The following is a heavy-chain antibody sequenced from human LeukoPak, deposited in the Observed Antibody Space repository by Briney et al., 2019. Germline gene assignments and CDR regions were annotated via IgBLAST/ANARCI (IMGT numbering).Heavy chain of an antibody. J-gene: IGHJ4*02. D-gene: IGHD2-2*02. CDR2: ISPSSHDI. Sequence: QPGGSLRLSCAASGFIFSDFYMSWVRQAAGKGLEYIAYISPSSHDIIYADSVKGRFTISRDNAKNSLYLQMNSLRAEDTALYYCAKDMAALYYYFDYWGQGTLVTVSS. V-gene: IGHV3-11*05. CDR3: AKDMAALYYYFDY. CDR1: GFIFSDFY.